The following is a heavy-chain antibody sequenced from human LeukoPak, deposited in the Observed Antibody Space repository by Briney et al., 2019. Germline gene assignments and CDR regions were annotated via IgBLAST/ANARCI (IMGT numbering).Heavy chain of an antibody. CDR3: ARGRRATVTTFEYYGMDV. CDR1: GFTFSSYD. CDR2: IGTAGDT. Sequence: GGSLRLSCAASGFTFSSYDMRWVRQATGKGLEWVSAIGTAGDTYYPGSVKGRFTISRENAKNSLHLQMNSLRAGDTAVYYCARGRRATVTTFEYYGMDVWGQGTTVTVSS. J-gene: IGHJ6*02. D-gene: IGHD4-17*01. V-gene: IGHV3-13*01.